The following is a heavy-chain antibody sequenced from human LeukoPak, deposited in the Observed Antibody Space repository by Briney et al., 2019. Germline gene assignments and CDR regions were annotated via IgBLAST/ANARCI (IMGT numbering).Heavy chain of an antibody. Sequence: GGSLRLSCAASGFTFCSYSMNWVRQAPGKGLEWVSSISSSSSYIYYADSVKGRFTISRDNAKNSLYLQMNSLRAEDTAVYYCARDAVAQYYFDYWGQGTLVTVSS. CDR1: GFTFCSYS. CDR2: ISSSSSYI. V-gene: IGHV3-21*01. D-gene: IGHD2-15*01. CDR3: ARDAVAQYYFDY. J-gene: IGHJ4*02.